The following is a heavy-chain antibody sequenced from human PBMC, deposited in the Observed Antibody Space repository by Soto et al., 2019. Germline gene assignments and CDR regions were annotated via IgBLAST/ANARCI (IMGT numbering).Heavy chain of an antibody. Sequence: PSETLSLTCAVYGGSFSGYYWSWIRQPPGKGLEWIGEINHSGSTNYNPSLKSRVTISVDTSKNQFSLKLTSVTAADTAVYYCARDKITGLFDYWGQGFLVTVSS. CDR3: ARDKITGLFDY. J-gene: IGHJ4*02. CDR2: INHSGST. V-gene: IGHV4-34*01. D-gene: IGHD2-8*02. CDR1: GGSFSGYY.